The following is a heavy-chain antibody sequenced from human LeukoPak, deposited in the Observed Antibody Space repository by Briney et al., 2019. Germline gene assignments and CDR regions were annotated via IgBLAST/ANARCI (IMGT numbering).Heavy chain of an antibody. CDR1: GFTFSSYA. CDR3: ARVYYGSGGDY. Sequence: GGSLRLSCAASGFTFSSYAMSWVRQAPGKGLEWVSVIYSGGSTYYADSVKGRFTISRDNSKNTLYLQMNSLRAEDTAVYYCARVYYGSGGDYWGQGTLVTVSS. D-gene: IGHD3-10*01. CDR2: IYSGGST. V-gene: IGHV3-66*01. J-gene: IGHJ4*02.